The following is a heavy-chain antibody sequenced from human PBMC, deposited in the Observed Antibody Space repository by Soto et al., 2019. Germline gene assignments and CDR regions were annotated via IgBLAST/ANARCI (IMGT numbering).Heavy chain of an antibody. CDR2: IYSGGST. CDR1: GFTVSSNY. CDR3: ARDGPYGGDWFDP. V-gene: IGHV3-53*01. J-gene: IGHJ5*02. D-gene: IGHD3-16*01. Sequence: EVPLVESGGGLIQPGGSLRLSCAASGFTVSSNYMSWVRQAPGKGLEWGSVIYSGGSTYYADAVKGRCTISRDNSKNTLYLQMNSLRAEDTAVYYCARDGPYGGDWFDPWGQGTLVTVSS.